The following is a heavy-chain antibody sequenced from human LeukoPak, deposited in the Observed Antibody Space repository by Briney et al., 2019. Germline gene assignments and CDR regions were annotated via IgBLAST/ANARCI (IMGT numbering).Heavy chain of an antibody. CDR1: GYTFTGYY. J-gene: IGHJ4*02. D-gene: IGHD3-3*01. CDR2: INPNSGGT. Sequence: ASVKVSCKASGYTFTGYYMHWLRQAPGQGLEWMGWINPNSGGTNYAQKFQGRVTMTRDTSISTAYMELSRLRSDDTAVYYCARASTIFGVATNYWGQGTLVTVSS. V-gene: IGHV1-2*02. CDR3: ARASTIFGVATNY.